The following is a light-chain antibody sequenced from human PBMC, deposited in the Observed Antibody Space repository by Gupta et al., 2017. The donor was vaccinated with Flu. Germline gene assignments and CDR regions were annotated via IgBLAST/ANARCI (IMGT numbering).Light chain of an antibody. CDR2: EVS. CDR1: SSDVGSYNY. CDR3: SSYSSSSTLWV. J-gene: IGLJ3*02. Sequence: QSALTQPASVSCSPGQSITISCTGTSSDVGSYNYVSWYQTPPGIAPKLMIYEVSNRPSGVPNRFSGSKSGNTASLTISGLQAEDEADYYCSSYSSSSTLWVFGAGTKVTVL. V-gene: IGLV2-14*01.